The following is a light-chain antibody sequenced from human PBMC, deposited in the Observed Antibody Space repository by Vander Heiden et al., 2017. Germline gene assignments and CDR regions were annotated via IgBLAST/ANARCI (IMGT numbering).Light chain of an antibody. CDR3: QQYNRYPCT. CDR1: QSISSW. Sequence: DIQMTQSPSTLSASVGDRVTITCRASQSISSWLAWYQQRPGKAPKLLIYKASSLESGVPSRFSGSGSGTEFTLTILSLQPDDFATYYCQQYNRYPCTFGQGTKVEIK. J-gene: IGKJ1*01. V-gene: IGKV1-5*03. CDR2: KAS.